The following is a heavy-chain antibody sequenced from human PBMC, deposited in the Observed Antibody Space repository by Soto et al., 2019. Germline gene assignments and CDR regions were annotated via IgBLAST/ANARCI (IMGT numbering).Heavy chain of an antibody. CDR3: TRGPIGKLELVGGADY. J-gene: IGHJ4*02. Sequence: EVQLVESGGGLVQPGGSLKVSCAVSGLTLSGFAMHWVRQAPGKGLEWVGRIRSKTNNYATEYGAAVKGRFVISRDDSNNMVFLQMNSLKIEDTAVYYCTRGPIGKLELVGGADYWGQGTLVTVSS. CDR1: GLTLSGFA. D-gene: IGHD1-7*01. CDR2: IRSKTNNYAT. V-gene: IGHV3-73*02.